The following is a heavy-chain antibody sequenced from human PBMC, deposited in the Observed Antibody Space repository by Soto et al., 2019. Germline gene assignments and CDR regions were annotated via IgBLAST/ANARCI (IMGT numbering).Heavy chain of an antibody. V-gene: IGHV3-30-3*01. CDR3: STVGGYTNAWYPPHFAY. CDR2: ISYDGSNK. D-gene: IGHD6-19*01. J-gene: IGHJ4*02. CDR1: GFTFSRYA. Sequence: QVQLVESGGGVVQPGRSLRLSCAASGFTFSRYAMHWVRQAPGKGLEWVGVISYDGSNKYYADSVKGRFTISRDNSKNTLYLKLKSLGSEETAGYYCSTVGGYTNAWYPPHFAYWGRGTLVTVST.